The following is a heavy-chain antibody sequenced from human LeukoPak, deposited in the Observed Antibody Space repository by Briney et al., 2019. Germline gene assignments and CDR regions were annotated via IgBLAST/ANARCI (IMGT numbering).Heavy chain of an antibody. CDR3: ARGREYSLDAFDI. V-gene: IGHV4-59*01. CDR2: IYYSGST. Sequence: SETLSHTCTVSGGSISSYYWSWIRQPPGKGLEWIGYIYYSGSTNYNPSLKSRVTISVDTSKNQFSLKLSSVTAADTAVYYCARGREYSLDAFDIWGQGTMVTVSS. CDR1: GGSISSYY. J-gene: IGHJ3*02. D-gene: IGHD5-18*01.